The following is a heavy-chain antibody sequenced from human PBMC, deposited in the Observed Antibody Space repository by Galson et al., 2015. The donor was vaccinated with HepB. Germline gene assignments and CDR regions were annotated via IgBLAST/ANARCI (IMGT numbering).Heavy chain of an antibody. CDR3: ATHRRGTGYYLY. V-gene: IGHV3-53*04. D-gene: IGHD3/OR15-3a*01. CDR2: IYRGGSP. J-gene: IGHJ4*02. Sequence: SLRLSCAASGFTVSSNYMSWVRQAPGKGLEWVSVIYRGGSPYYADSVKGRFTISRHNSKNPLYLQMNSLRAEDTAVYYCATHRRGTGYYLYWGQGTLDTVSS. CDR1: GFTVSSNY.